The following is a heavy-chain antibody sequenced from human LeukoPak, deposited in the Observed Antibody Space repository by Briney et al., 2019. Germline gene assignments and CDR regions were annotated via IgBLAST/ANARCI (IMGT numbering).Heavy chain of an antibody. CDR2: ISGSGDIT. CDR3: AKGPKYDYVWGTYYFDY. D-gene: IGHD3-16*01. Sequence: PGGSLRLSCAASGFTFSSLAMSWVRQAPGKGLEWVSDISGSGDITDYADSVKGRFTISRDNSKNALYLQMNSLRAEDTAVYYCAKGPKYDYVWGTYYFDYWGQGTLVTVSS. J-gene: IGHJ4*02. V-gene: IGHV3-23*01. CDR1: GFTFSSLA.